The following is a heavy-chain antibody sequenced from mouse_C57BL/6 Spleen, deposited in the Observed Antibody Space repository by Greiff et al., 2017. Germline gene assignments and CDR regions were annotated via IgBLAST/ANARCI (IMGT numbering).Heavy chain of an antibody. CDR2: ISSGGDYI. CDR3: TRPANFCWYFDV. Sequence: EVHLVEPGEGLVKPGGSLKLSCAASGFTFSSYAMSWVRQTPEKRLEWVAYISSGGDYIYYADTVKGRFTISRDNARNTQYLQMSSLKSEDTARYYCTRPANFCWYFDVGGTGTTVTVP. J-gene: IGHJ1*03. CDR1: GFTFSSYA. V-gene: IGHV5-9-1*02. D-gene: IGHD4-1*01.